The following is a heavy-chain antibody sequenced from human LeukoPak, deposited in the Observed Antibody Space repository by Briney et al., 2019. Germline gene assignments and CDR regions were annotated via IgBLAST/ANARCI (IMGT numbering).Heavy chain of an antibody. V-gene: IGHV4-59*11. CDR2: IYYSGST. CDR3: ASGGNWNRFDY. CDR1: GGSIISHY. D-gene: IGHD4-23*01. Sequence: SETLSLTCAVSGGSIISHYWSWIRQPPGKGLEWIGYIYYSGSTNYTPPLKSRVTISVDTSKTQFSLKLSSVTAADTAVYYCASGGNWNRFDYWGQGTLVTVSS. J-gene: IGHJ4*02.